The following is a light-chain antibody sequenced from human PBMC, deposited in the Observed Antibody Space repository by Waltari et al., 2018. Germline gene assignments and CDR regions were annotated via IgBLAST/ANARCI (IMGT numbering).Light chain of an antibody. CDR1: QLVSSSY. CDR2: GAY. J-gene: IGKJ1*01. Sequence: EIVLTQSPGTLSLSPGERATLSCRANQLVSSSYLAWYQQKPGQAPRLLIYGAYSRATGIPDRFSGSGSGTDFTLTISRLEPEDFAVYYCQQYGSSPPTTFGQGTKVEIK. V-gene: IGKV3-20*01. CDR3: QQYGSSPPTT.